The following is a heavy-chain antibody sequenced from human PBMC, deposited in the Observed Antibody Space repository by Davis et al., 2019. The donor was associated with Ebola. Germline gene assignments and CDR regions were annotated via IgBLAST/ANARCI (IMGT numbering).Heavy chain of an antibody. D-gene: IGHD3-16*02. Sequence: SETLSLTCTVSGGSISSGDYYWSWIRQPPGKGLEWIGEINHSGSTNYNPSLKSRVTISVDTSKNQFSLKLSSVTAADTAVYYCARAWGSYRTYYYYYYGMDVWGQGTTVTVSS. CDR3: ARAWGSYRTYYYYYYGMDV. CDR2: INHSGST. CDR1: GGSISSGDYY. J-gene: IGHJ6*02. V-gene: IGHV4-39*07.